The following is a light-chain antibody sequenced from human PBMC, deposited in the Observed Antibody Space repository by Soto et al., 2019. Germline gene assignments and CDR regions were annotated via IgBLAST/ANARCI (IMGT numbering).Light chain of an antibody. CDR1: RFVASSY. CDR2: GAS. CDR3: QQYASSPRT. V-gene: IGKV3-20*01. J-gene: IGKJ1*01. Sequence: TVLTQSPGNLSLSQGERATLSCRASRFVASSYVAWYQQKPGQAPRLLSYGASSRATGIPDRFSGSGSGTDFTLTISRLEPEDFVVYDCQQYASSPRTFGQGTKLEI.